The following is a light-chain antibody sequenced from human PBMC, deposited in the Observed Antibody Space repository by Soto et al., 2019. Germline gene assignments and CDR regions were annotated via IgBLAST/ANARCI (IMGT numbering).Light chain of an antibody. J-gene: IGLJ2*01. CDR3: SSQTGSATMV. Sequence: QSALTQPASLSGSPGQSITISCTGTSSDVGSYNLVSWYQQHPGKAPKLMIYEASKRPSGVSDRFSGSKSGNTASLIISGLQAEDEADYYCSSQTGSATMVFGGGTKLTVL. V-gene: IGLV2-14*02. CDR1: SSDVGSYNL. CDR2: EAS.